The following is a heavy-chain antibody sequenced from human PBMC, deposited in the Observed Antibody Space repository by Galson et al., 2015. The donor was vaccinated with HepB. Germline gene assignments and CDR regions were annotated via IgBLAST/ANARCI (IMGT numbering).Heavy chain of an antibody. CDR1: GYTFTSYA. J-gene: IGHJ5*02. CDR3: ARGGSGYSSTSCLTPMRFDP. Sequence: SVKVSCKASGYTFTSYAMHWVRQAPGQRLEWMGWINAGNGNTKYSQKFQGRVTITRDTSASTAYMELSSLRSEDTAVYYCARGGSGYSSTSCLTPMRFDPWGQGTLVTVSS. D-gene: IGHD2-2*01. CDR2: INAGNGNT. V-gene: IGHV1-3*01.